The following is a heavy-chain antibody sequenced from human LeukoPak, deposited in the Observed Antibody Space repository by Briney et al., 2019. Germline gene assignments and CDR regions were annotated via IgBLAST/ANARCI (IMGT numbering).Heavy chain of an antibody. CDR1: GFTFSSYG. J-gene: IGHJ4*02. D-gene: IGHD2-21*01. V-gene: IGHV3-30*18. Sequence: GGSLRLSCAASGFTFSSYGMHWVRQAPGKGLEWVAVISYDGSNKYYADSVKGRFTISRDNSKNTLYLQMSGLRAEDTAVYYCAKEFNRGLPDYWGQGTLVTVPS. CDR2: ISYDGSNK. CDR3: AKEFNRGLPDY.